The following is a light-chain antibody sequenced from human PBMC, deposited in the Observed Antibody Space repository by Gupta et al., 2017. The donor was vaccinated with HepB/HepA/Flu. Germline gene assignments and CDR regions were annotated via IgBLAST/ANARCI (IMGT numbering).Light chain of an antibody. CDR2: KAS. CDR3: QQYSANSPWT. Sequence: DIQMTQSPPTLSASVGDRVTITCRASQSISSWLAWYQQKPGKAPKLLIYKASGLESGVPSRFSGSESGTEXTLTISXLQPDDFATYYCQQYSANSPWTFGXGTKVEIK. J-gene: IGKJ1*01. CDR1: QSISSW. V-gene: IGKV1-5*03.